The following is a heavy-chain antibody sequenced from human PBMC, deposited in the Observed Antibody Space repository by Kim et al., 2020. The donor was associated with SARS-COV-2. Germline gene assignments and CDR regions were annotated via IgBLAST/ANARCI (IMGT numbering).Heavy chain of an antibody. CDR3: ARDSYNRLGYQLPWAHHDY. CDR2: INPNSGGT. V-gene: IGHV1-2*02. J-gene: IGHJ4*02. CDR1: GYTFTGYY. Sequence: ASVKVSCKASGYTFTGYYMHWVRQAPGQGLEWMGWINPNSGGTNYAQKFQGRVTMTRDTSISTAYMELSRLRSDDTAVYYCARDSYNRLGYQLPWAHHDYWGQGTLVTVSS. D-gene: IGHD2-2*01.